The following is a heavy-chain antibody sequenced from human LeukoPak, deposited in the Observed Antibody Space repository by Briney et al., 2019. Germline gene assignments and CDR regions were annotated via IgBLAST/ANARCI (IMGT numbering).Heavy chain of an antibody. CDR3: ARANGGYPIRGPYYFDY. Sequence: SETLSLTCAVSGGSISSGGYSWSWIRQPPGKGLEWIGYIYHSGSTYYNPSLKSRVTISVDRSKNQFSLKLSSVTAADTAVYYCARANGGYPIRGPYYFDYWGQGTLVTVSS. CDR2: IYHSGST. J-gene: IGHJ4*02. D-gene: IGHD4-17*01. V-gene: IGHV4-30-2*01. CDR1: GGSISSGGYS.